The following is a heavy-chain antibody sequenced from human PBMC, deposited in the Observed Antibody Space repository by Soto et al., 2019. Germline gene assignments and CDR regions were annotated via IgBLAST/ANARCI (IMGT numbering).Heavy chain of an antibody. CDR1: GGSISSGDYY. J-gene: IGHJ4*02. V-gene: IGHV4-30-4*01. CDR3: ATMGTPATGLYYLDY. CDR2: IYYSGST. D-gene: IGHD1-7*01. Sequence: SETLSLTCTVSGGSISSGDYYWSWIRQPPGKGLEWIGYIYYSGSTYYNPSLKSRVTISVDTSKNQFSLKLSSVTAADTAVYYCATMGTPATGLYYLDYWGQGTLVTVSS.